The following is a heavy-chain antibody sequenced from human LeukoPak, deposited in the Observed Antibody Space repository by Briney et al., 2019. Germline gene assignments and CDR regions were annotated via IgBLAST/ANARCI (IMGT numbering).Heavy chain of an antibody. V-gene: IGHV4-61*02. CDR2: VYTSGNT. CDR1: GGSMTSGSYY. D-gene: IGHD3-10*01. Sequence: ASQTLSLTCTVSGGSMTSGSYYWSWIRKPAGKGLEWIGCVYTSGNTEYTPSLKSRVIISIDTSKNQFSLKLTSVTAADTAVYYCARTDPYGAGNPWGQGTLVTVFS. CDR3: ARTDPYGAGNP. J-gene: IGHJ5*02.